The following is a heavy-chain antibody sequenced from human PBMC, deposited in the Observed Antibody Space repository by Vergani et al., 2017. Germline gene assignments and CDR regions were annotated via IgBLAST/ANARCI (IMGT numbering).Heavy chain of an antibody. CDR2: IYYSGST. J-gene: IGHJ6*02. Sequence: QVQLQQWGAGLLKPSQTLSLTCTVSGGSISSGGYYWSWIRQHPGKGLEWIGYIYYSGSTYYNPSLKSRVTISVDTSKNQFSLKLSSVTAADTAVYYCARGGGACSSTSCYYYYGMDVWGQGTTVTVSS. CDR1: GGSISSGGYY. V-gene: IGHV4-31*03. CDR3: ARGGGACSSTSCYYYYGMDV. D-gene: IGHD2-2*01.